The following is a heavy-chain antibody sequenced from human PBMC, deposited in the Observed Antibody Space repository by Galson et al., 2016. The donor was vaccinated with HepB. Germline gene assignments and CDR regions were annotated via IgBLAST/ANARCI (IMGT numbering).Heavy chain of an antibody. CDR3: ARAGMXTLVRGLTEXFDP. CDR2: IGTSSDXP. J-gene: IGHJ5*02. V-gene: IGHV3-11*06. D-gene: IGHD3-10*01. CDR1: GXXFSXXX. Sequence: SLXXSCAASGXXFSXXXMSXXXQAXXKGLXXVSYIGTSSDXPHYADXVKGRFTIPRDKSENSLYLQMNSLRAEDTAVYYCARAGMXTLVRGLTEXFDPWGXGTLVTXSS.